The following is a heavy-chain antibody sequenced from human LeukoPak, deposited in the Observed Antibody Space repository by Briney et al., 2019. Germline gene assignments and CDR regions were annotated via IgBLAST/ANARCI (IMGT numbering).Heavy chain of an antibody. CDR1: GFTVSSNY. CDR3: AKDLEVTMVRGVIISLAPYYYYMDV. V-gene: IGHV3-53*01. D-gene: IGHD3-10*01. Sequence: GGSLRLSCAASGFTVSSNYMSWVRQAPGKGLEWVSIIYSGGSTYYADSVKGRFTISRDNSKNTLYLQMNSLRAEDTAVYYCAKDLEVTMVRGVIISLAPYYYYMDVWGRGTTVTVSS. J-gene: IGHJ6*03. CDR2: IYSGGST.